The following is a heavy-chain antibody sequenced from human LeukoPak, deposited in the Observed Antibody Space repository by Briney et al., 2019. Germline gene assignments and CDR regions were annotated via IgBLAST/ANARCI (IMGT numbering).Heavy chain of an antibody. Sequence: PGGSLRLSCAASGFTFSSYAMTWVRQAPGKGLEWVSRVNSDGSRTTYADSVKGRFTISRDNANNTLYLQMNSLTAEDTAVYYCAREGSVTNDYWGQGSLVTVSS. CDR2: VNSDGSRT. CDR3: AREGSVTNDY. D-gene: IGHD4-17*01. V-gene: IGHV3-74*03. J-gene: IGHJ4*02. CDR1: GFTFSSYA.